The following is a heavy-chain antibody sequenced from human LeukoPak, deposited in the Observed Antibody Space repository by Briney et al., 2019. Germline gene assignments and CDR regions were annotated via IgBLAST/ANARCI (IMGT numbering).Heavy chain of an antibody. CDR3: ARDRSYYYDSSGYIPFDY. Sequence: SGTLSLTCAVSGGSISSSNWWSWVRQPPGKGLEWIGSIYYSGSTYYNPSLKSRVTISVDTSKNQFSLKLSSVTAADTAVYYCARDRSYYYDSSGYIPFDYWGQGTLVTVSS. CDR1: GGSISSSNW. J-gene: IGHJ4*02. V-gene: IGHV4-4*02. D-gene: IGHD3-22*01. CDR2: IYYSGST.